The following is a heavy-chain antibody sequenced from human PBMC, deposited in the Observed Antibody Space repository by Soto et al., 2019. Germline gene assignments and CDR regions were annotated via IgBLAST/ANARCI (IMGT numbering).Heavy chain of an antibody. V-gene: IGHV3-15*07. CDR1: GFSISSAW. Sequence: EVQLVESGGGLVKPGGSLRLSCAASGFSISSAWMIWARQAPGKGLEWVGRIKTKTQGETTDYPAPVKGRFTISRDDSKNTLYLQMNSLKMEDTAVYYCTTGSVEGYWGQGTLVTVSS. CDR3: TTGSVEGY. CDR2: IKTKTQGETT. D-gene: IGHD3-3*01. J-gene: IGHJ4*02.